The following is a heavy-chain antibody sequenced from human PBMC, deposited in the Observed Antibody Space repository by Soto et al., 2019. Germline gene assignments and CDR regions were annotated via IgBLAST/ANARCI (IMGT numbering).Heavy chain of an antibody. J-gene: IGHJ6*02. V-gene: IGHV4-30-4*01. Sequence: QVQLQESGPGLVKPSQTLSLTCTVSGGSISSGNYYWSWIRQPPGKGLEWIGYIFYSGTTYYNPSLKSRFTISVDTSKNQFSLKLSSVTAADTDVYYCARASPVVTDVWGQGTTVTVSS. CDR2: IFYSGTT. CDR3: ARASPVVTDV. D-gene: IGHD5-18*01. CDR1: GGSISSGNYY.